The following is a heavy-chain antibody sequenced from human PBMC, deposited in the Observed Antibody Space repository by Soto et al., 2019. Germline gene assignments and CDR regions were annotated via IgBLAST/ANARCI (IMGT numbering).Heavy chain of an antibody. CDR1: GGSFSGYY. J-gene: IGHJ6*02. D-gene: IGHD4-4*01. Sequence: QVQLQQWGAGLLKPSETLSLTCAGYGGSFSGYYWSWIRQPPGKGLECIGEINHSGSTNYNPSLKSRVTISVDTSKNQISLRLSSVTAADTAVYYCARGRSNYYYGIDVWGQGTTVTVSS. V-gene: IGHV4-34*01. CDR3: ARGRSNYYYGIDV. CDR2: INHSGST.